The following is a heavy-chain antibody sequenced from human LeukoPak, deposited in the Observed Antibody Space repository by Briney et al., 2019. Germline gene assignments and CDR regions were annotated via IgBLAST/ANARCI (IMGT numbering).Heavy chain of an antibody. CDR2: INPNSGGT. Sequence: ASVKVSCKASGYTFTGYYMHWVRQGPGQGLELMGMINPNSGGTNYAQKFQGRVTMTRDTSISTAYMELSRLRSDDTAVYYCARDMVRGVRIIDYWGQGTLVTVSS. D-gene: IGHD3-10*01. J-gene: IGHJ4*02. V-gene: IGHV1-2*02. CDR1: GYTFTGYY. CDR3: ARDMVRGVRIIDY.